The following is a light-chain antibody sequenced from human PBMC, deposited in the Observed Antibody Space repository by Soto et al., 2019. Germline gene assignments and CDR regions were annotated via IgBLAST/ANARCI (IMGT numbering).Light chain of an antibody. CDR1: SSNVGTYNY. CDR3: RSYAGSRRRVV. V-gene: IGLV2-14*03. J-gene: IGLJ2*01. CDR2: DVN. Sequence: QSALTQPASVSGAPGQSVTISCTGTSSNVGTYNYVSWYQQHPGKAPKLMIYDVNNRPSGVSSRFSGSKSGNSASLAISGLQAEDEADYYCRSYAGSRRRVVFGGGTQLTVL.